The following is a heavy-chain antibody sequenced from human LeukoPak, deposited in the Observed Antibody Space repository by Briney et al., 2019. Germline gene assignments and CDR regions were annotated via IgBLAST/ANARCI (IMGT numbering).Heavy chain of an antibody. D-gene: IGHD2-15*01. V-gene: IGHV3-53*01. CDR3: ARAIQFGGYFDY. Sequence: GRSLRLSCAASGFTFSSYAMSWVRQAPGKGLEWVSVIFGAATTYYADSVKGRFTISRDNSKNTLYLQMNSLRAEDTAVYYCARAIQFGGYFDYWGQGALVTVST. CDR2: IFGAATT. CDR1: GFTFSSYA. J-gene: IGHJ4*02.